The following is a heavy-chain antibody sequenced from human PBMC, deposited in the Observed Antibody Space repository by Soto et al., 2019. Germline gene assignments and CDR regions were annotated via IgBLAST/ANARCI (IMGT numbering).Heavy chain of an antibody. CDR3: ARDRRYCSSTSCSNYYYYGMDV. V-gene: IGHV4-4*02. CDR1: GGSISSSNW. D-gene: IGHD2-2*01. Sequence: PSETLSLTCAVSGGSISSSNWWSWVRQPPGKGLEWIGEIYHSGSTNYNPSLKSRVTISVDKSKNQFSLKLSSVTAADTAVYYCARDRRYCSSTSCSNYYYYGMDVWGQGTTVTVSS. CDR2: IYHSGST. J-gene: IGHJ6*02.